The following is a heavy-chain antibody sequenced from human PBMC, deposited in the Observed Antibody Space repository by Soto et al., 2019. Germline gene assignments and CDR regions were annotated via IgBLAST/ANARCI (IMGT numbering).Heavy chain of an antibody. CDR1: GGSISSGDYY. CDR3: ARAYRSPANLDY. V-gene: IGHV4-30-4*01. Sequence: QVQLQESGPGLVKPSQTLSLTCTVSGGSISSGDYYWSWIRQPPGKGLEWIGYIYYSGSTYYNPSPXSXXTISVDTSKSQFSLKLSSVTAADTAVYYCARAYRSPANLDYWGQGTLVTVSS. J-gene: IGHJ4*02. D-gene: IGHD6-19*01. CDR2: IYYSGST.